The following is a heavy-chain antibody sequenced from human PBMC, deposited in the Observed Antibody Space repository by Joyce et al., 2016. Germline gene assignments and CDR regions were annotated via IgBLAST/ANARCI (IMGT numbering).Heavy chain of an antibody. CDR2: IYPGDSDT. CDR1: GYSFINYW. D-gene: IGHD6-13*01. Sequence: EVQLVPSGAEVKKPGESLKISCKVFGYSFINYWIGWVRQMPGKGLECMGSIYPGDSDTRYRPSFQGQVTISADKSISTAYLQWSSLQASDTAMYYCARAGSDGYTSSWYDYWGQGSLVTVSS. CDR3: ARAGSDGYTSSWYDY. V-gene: IGHV5-51*01. J-gene: IGHJ4*02.